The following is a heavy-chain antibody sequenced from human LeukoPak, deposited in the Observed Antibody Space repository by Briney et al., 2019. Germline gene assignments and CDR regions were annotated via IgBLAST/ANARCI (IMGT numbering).Heavy chain of an antibody. CDR3: TPGTTNFPFDY. CDR2: IKSKTDGGTT. D-gene: IGHD1-1*01. V-gene: IGHV3-15*01. CDR1: GFTFSNAW. Sequence: GGSLRLSCAASGFTFSNAWMSWVRQAPGKGLEWVGRIKSKTDGGTTDYAAPVKGRFTISRDDSKSTLYLQMNSLKTEDTAVYYCTPGTTNFPFDYWGQGTLVTVSS. J-gene: IGHJ4*02.